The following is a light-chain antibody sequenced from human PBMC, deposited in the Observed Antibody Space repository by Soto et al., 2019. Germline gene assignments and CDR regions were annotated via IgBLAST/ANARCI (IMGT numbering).Light chain of an antibody. CDR1: SSNNGAGYD. Sequence: QSVLTQPPSVSGARGQRVSISCTGSSSNNGAGYDVHWYQQLPGTAPKLLIYDDSNRPSGVPDRFSGSKSGTSASLAITGLQAEDEADYYCQSYDSSLSGSRIFGGGTKLTVL. V-gene: IGLV1-40*01. J-gene: IGLJ2*01. CDR3: QSYDSSLSGSRI. CDR2: DDS.